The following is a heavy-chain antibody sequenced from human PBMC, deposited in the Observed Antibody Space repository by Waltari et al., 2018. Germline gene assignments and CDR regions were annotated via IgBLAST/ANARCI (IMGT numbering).Heavy chain of an antibody. J-gene: IGHJ4*02. V-gene: IGHV3-9*01. CDR1: GFTFDDFA. CDR3: AKDMRLRGILITSVDF. Sequence: EVQLVESGGGLVQPGGSLRLSCAAPGFTFDDFAMHWVRLVAGRGLEWVSAISWNGGTIAYADSVKGRFTISRDNTKSSLHLQMHSLRTEDTAVYYCAKDMRLRGILITSVDFWGQGIPVTVSS. CDR2: ISWNGGTI. D-gene: IGHD3-10*01.